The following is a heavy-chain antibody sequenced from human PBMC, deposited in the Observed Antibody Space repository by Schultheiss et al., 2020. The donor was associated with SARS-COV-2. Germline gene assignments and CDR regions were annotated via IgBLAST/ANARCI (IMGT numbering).Heavy chain of an antibody. Sequence: KVSCKASGYTFTSYAMHWVRQMPGKGLEWMGIIYPGDSDTRYSPSFQGQVTISADKSISTAYLQWSSLKASDTAMYYCARGTTGYYYYYYMDVWGKGTTVTVSS. CDR2: IYPGDSDT. J-gene: IGHJ6*03. D-gene: IGHD1-1*01. CDR1: GYTFTSYA. CDR3: ARGTTGYYYYYYMDV. V-gene: IGHV5-51*01.